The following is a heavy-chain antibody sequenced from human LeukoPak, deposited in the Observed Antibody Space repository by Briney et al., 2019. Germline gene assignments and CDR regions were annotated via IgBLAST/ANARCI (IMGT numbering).Heavy chain of an antibody. CDR2: ISGSSTTI. Sequence: GGSLRLSCAASGFTFSSYTMTWVRQAPGKGPEWVSYISGSSTTIYYADSVKGRFTISRDNARNSLYLHINSLRAEDTAIYYCARETVVTPDALDVWGQGTMVTVSS. J-gene: IGHJ3*01. CDR1: GFTFSSYT. CDR3: ARETVVTPDALDV. D-gene: IGHD4-23*01. V-gene: IGHV3-48*04.